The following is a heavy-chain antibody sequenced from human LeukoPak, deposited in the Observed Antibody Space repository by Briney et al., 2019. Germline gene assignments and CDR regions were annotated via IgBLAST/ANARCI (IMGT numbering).Heavy chain of an antibody. D-gene: IGHD6-6*01. J-gene: IGHJ4*02. Sequence: PGGSLRLSCAASGCTFSSYGMHWVRQAPGKGLEWVAVIWYDGSNKYYADSVKGRFTISRDNSKNTLYLQMNSLRAEDTAVYYCARDSSKAPLDYWGQGTLVTVSS. CDR1: GCTFSSYG. CDR2: IWYDGSNK. V-gene: IGHV3-33*01. CDR3: ARDSSKAPLDY.